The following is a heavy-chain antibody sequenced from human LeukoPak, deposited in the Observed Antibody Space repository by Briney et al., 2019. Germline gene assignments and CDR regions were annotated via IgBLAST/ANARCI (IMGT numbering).Heavy chain of an antibody. Sequence: GASVKVSCKASGYTFTGYYMHWVRQAPGQGLEWMGWINPNSGGTNYAQKFQGRVTMTRDTSISTAYMELSRLRSDGTAVYYCARDTPVPRYCSGGSCCLFYWGQGTLVTVSS. CDR3: ARDTPVPRYCSGGSCCLFY. CDR1: GYTFTGYY. J-gene: IGHJ4*02. CDR2: INPNSGGT. D-gene: IGHD2-15*01. V-gene: IGHV1-2*02.